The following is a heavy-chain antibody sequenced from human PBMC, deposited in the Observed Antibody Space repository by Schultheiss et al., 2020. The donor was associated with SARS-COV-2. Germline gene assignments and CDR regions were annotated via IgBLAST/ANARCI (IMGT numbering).Heavy chain of an antibody. D-gene: IGHD5-24*01. CDR1: GGTFSSYA. J-gene: IGHJ6*03. Sequence: ASVKVSCKASGGTFSSYAISWVRQAPGQGLEWMGWINPNSGGTNYAQKFQGRVTMTRDTSISTAYMELSRLRSDDTAVYYCARVDDYMDVWGKGTTVTVSS. V-gene: IGHV1-2*02. CDR3: ARVDDYMDV. CDR2: INPNSGGT.